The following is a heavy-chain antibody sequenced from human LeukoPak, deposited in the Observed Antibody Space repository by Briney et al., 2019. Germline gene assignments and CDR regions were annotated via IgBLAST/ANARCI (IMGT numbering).Heavy chain of an antibody. Sequence: PGGSLRLSCAASGFTFSSYAMSWVRQAPGKGLEWVSAISGSGGSTYYADSVKGRFTISRDNSKNTLYLQMNSRRAEDTAEYYCAKDMTTVTTFWYFDLWGRGTLVTVSS. CDR3: AKDMTTVTTFWYFDL. J-gene: IGHJ2*01. D-gene: IGHD4-17*01. CDR2: ISGSGGST. CDR1: GFTFSSYA. V-gene: IGHV3-23*01.